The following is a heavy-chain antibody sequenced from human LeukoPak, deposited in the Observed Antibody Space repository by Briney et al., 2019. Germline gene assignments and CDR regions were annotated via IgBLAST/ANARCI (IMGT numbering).Heavy chain of an antibody. CDR1: GGSISSSSYY. CDR3: ARLAVGGTSLVY. CDR2: IYYSGST. J-gene: IGHJ4*02. Sequence: SETLSLTCTVSGGSISSSSYYWGWIRQPPGKGLEWFGSIYYSGSTYYNPSLKSRVTISVDTSKNQFSLKLSSVTAADTAVNYCARLAVGGTSLVYWGQGTLVTVSS. D-gene: IGHD1-26*01. V-gene: IGHV4-39*01.